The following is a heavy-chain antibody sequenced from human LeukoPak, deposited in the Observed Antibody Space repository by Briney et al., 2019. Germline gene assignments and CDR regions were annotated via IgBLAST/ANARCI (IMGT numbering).Heavy chain of an antibody. Sequence: KSSETLSLTCTVSGGSISSGSYYWRWIRQPAGKGLEWIGRIYTSGSTNYNPSLKSRVTISVDTSKNQFSLKLSPVTATDTAVYYCAREVGSFDYWGQGTLVTVSS. CDR3: AREVGSFDY. J-gene: IGHJ4*02. V-gene: IGHV4-61*02. D-gene: IGHD1-26*01. CDR1: GGSISSGSYY. CDR2: IYTSGST.